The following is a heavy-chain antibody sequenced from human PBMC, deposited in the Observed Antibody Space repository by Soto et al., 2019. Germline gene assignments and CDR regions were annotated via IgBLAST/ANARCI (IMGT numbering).Heavy chain of an antibody. CDR3: AKDFGINWYYFDY. Sequence: QVQLVESGGGVVQPGRSLRLSCAASGFTFRSHGMHWVRQAPGKGLEWITLISYDGSDKYYADSVKGRFTISRDNSRNMLYLQMNNMGAEDTAVYYCAKDFGINWYYFDYWGQGTLVTVSS. CDR2: ISYDGSDK. V-gene: IGHV3-30*18. CDR1: GFTFRSHG. D-gene: IGHD1-1*01. J-gene: IGHJ4*02.